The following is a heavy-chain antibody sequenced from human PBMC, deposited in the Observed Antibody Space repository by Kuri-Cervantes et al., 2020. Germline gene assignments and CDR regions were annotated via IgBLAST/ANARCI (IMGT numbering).Heavy chain of an antibody. CDR3: ARRDSSSWLVDY. J-gene: IGHJ4*02. D-gene: IGHD6-13*01. CDR1: GYSFTTYC. CDR2: MYPGDSDT. V-gene: IGHV5-51*01. Sequence: GESLKISCMGCGYSFTTYCIGGVRQMPGKGLEWMGIMYPGDSDTRHSPSFQGQVTISADKPISTAYLRWRSLKASDTAMYYCARRDSSSWLVDYWGQGTLVTVSS.